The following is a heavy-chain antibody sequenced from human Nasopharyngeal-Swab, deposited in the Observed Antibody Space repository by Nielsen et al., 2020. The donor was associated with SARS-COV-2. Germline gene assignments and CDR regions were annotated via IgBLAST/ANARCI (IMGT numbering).Heavy chain of an antibody. Sequence: GGSLRLSCAASGFTFSSYSMNWVRQAPGKGLEWVAVISYDGSNKYYADSVKGRFTISRDNSKNTLYLQMNSLRAEDTAVYYCARAVAGIPHYWGQGTLVTVSS. CDR3: ARAVAGIPHY. J-gene: IGHJ4*02. CDR1: GFTFSSYS. D-gene: IGHD6-19*01. V-gene: IGHV3-30*03. CDR2: ISYDGSNK.